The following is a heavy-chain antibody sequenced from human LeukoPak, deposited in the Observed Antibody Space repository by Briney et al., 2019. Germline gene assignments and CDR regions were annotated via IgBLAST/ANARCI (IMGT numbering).Heavy chain of an antibody. V-gene: IGHV4-59*01. CDR2: IYYSGST. CDR1: GGSISSYY. D-gene: IGHD1-26*01. CDR3: ATPGRSGSYDY. J-gene: IGHJ4*02. Sequence: PSETLSLTCTVSGGSISSYYWSWIRQPPGKGLEWIGYIYYSGSTNYNPSLKSRVTISVDTSKNQFSLKLSSVTAADTAVYYCATPGRSGSYDYWGQGTLVTVSS.